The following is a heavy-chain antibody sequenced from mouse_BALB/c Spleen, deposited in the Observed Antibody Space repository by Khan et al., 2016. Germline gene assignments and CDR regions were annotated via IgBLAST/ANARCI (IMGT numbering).Heavy chain of an antibody. D-gene: IGHD1-1*01. CDR3: ARYYGSSSYAMAY. Sequence: EVQLQESGPSLVKPSQTLSLTCSVTGDSITSGYCSQILKFLGNKLEYRGYKSHSGSTYYNPSPKRRISTTRDTSNNQYFLQLNSVTTEDTATYYCARYYGSSSYAMAYWGQGTSVTVSS. CDR1: GDSITSGY. CDR2: KSHSGST. V-gene: IGHV3-8*02. J-gene: IGHJ4*01.